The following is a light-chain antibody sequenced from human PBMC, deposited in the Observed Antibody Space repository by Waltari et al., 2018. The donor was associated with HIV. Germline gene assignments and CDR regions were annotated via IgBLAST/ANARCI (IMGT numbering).Light chain of an antibody. CDR1: SSDVGTYNR. Sequence: QSALTQPPSVSASPGQSVTISCTGTSSDVGTYNRVSWYLQPPGTAPRIIIYEVKNRPSGVPDRFSVSKSGNTASLTISGLQAEDEADYYCSSYRTNNTIVFGTGTKVTVL. V-gene: IGLV2-18*02. CDR3: SSYRTNNTIV. J-gene: IGLJ1*01. CDR2: EVK.